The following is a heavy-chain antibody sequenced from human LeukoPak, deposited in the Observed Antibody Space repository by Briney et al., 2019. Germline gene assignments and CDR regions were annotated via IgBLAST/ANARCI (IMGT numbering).Heavy chain of an antibody. J-gene: IGHJ4*02. CDR1: GFTFSSYA. Sequence: GGSLRLSCAASGFTFSSYAMSWVRQAPGKGLEWVSAISGSGGSTYYADSVKGRFTISRDKTKNTLYLQMNSLRAEDTAVYYCAKSAYYDASGYYREYYFDYWGQGTLVTVSS. V-gene: IGHV3-23*01. CDR2: ISGSGGST. CDR3: AKSAYYDASGYYREYYFDY. D-gene: IGHD3-22*01.